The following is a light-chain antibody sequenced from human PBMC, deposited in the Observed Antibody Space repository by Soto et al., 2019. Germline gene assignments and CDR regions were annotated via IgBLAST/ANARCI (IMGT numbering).Light chain of an antibody. Sequence: EIVLTQSPGTLSLSPGERATLSCRASESVSDNYLAWYQQRSGQAPRLVIYGASSRASAVPDRFSGSGSGTDFTLTINKLEPEDFTVYYCQQYDNWPRTFGGGTKVDIK. CDR1: ESVSDNY. J-gene: IGKJ4*01. CDR3: QQYDNWPRT. V-gene: IGKV3-20*01. CDR2: GAS.